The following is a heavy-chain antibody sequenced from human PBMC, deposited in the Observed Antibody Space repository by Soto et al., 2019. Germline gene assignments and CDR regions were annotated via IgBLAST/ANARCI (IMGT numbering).Heavy chain of an antibody. CDR1: GGSFSGYY. J-gene: IGHJ6*02. V-gene: IGHV4-34*01. CDR2: INHSGST. Sequence: QVQLQQWGAGLLKPSETLSLTCAVYGGSFSGYYWSWIRQPPGKGLEWIGEINHSGSTNYNPSLKSRVTISVDTSKNQFSLKLSSVTAADTAVYYCARGLRWYPYGMDVWGQGTTVTVSS. CDR3: ARGLRWYPYGMDV. D-gene: IGHD4-17*01.